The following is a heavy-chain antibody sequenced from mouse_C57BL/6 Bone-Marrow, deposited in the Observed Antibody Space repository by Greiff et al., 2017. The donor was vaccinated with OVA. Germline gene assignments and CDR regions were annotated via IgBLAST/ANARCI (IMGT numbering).Heavy chain of an antibody. CDR3: ARSAYGSSHYWYFDV. D-gene: IGHD1-1*01. CDR2: IYPYNGVS. J-gene: IGHJ1*03. V-gene: IGHV1-31*01. CDR1: GYSFTGYY. Sequence: VQLQQSGPELVKPGASVKISCKASGYSFTGYYMHWVKQSHGNILDWIGYIYPYNGVSSYNQKFKGKATLTVDKSSSTAYMELRSLTSEDSAVYYGARSAYGSSHYWYFDVWGTGTTVTVSS.